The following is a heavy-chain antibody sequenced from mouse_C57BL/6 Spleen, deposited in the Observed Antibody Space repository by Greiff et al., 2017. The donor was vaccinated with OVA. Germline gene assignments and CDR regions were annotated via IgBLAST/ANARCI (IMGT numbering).Heavy chain of an antibody. V-gene: IGHV1-54*01. CDR2: INPGSGGT. CDR1: GYAFTNYL. J-gene: IGHJ1*03. CDR3: ARGELYWYFDV. Sequence: VKLMESGAELVRPGTSVKVSCKASGYAFTNYLIEWVKQRPGQGLEWIGVINPGSGGTNYNEKFKGKATLTADKSSSTAYMQLSSLTSEDSAVYFCARGELYWYFDVWGTGTTVTVSS.